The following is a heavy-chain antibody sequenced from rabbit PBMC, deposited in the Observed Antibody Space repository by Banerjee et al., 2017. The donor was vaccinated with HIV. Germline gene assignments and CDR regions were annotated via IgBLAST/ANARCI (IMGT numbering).Heavy chain of an antibody. Sequence: QSLEESGGDLVKPGASLTLTCTASGFSFSNGYVMCWVRQAPGKGLEWIACINTITGDTDSATWAKGGLTMSKTASTTVTLQMASLTAADTANYFCGRNSYSSAWGGDLWGQATLIPVS. J-gene: IGHJ4*01. CDR3: GRNSYSSAWGGDL. CDR1: GFSFSNGYV. D-gene: IGHD4-1*01. V-gene: IGHV1S40*01. CDR2: INTITGDT.